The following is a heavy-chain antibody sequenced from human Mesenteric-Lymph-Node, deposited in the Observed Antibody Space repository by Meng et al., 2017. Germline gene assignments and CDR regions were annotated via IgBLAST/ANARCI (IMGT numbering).Heavy chain of an antibody. V-gene: IGHV3-30*04. J-gene: IGHJ3*02. D-gene: IGHD3-22*01. CDR3: ATRHPLIYDSTAFDI. CDR1: GFTFSSYA. Sequence: GESLKISCAASGFTFSSYAMHWVRQAPGKGLEWVAVISYDGSNKYYADSVKGRFTISRDNSKNTLYLQMNSLRAEDTAVYYCATRHPLIYDSTAFDIWGQGTMVTVSS. CDR2: ISYDGSNK.